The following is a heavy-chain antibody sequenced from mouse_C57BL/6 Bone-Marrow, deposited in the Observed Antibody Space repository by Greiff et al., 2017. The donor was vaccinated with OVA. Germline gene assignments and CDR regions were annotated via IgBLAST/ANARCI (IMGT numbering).Heavy chain of an antibody. J-gene: IGHJ4*01. CDR1: GFTVSPYA. Sequence: EVMLVESGGGLVKPGGSLKLSCAASGFTVSPYALSWGLPHPPPPRHWVATISDGGSYTYYPDNVKGRFTISRDNAKNNLYLQMSHLKSEDTAMYYCARVTTAMDYWGQGTSVTVSS. CDR3: ARVTTAMDY. V-gene: IGHV5-4*03. D-gene: IGHD1-1*01. CDR2: ISDGGSYT.